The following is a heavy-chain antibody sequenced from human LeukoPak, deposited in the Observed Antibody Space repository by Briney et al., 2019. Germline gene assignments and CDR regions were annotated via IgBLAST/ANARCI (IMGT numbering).Heavy chain of an antibody. CDR1: GFTFSSYA. Sequence: GGSLRVSCAASGFTFSSYAMSWVRQAPGKGLERVSAISGSGGSTYYADSVKGRFTISRDNSKNTLYLQMNSLRAEDTAVYYCAKVVAAAGTDWFHPWGQGTLVTVSS. V-gene: IGHV3-23*01. D-gene: IGHD6-13*01. J-gene: IGHJ5*02. CDR3: AKVVAAAGTDWFHP. CDR2: ISGSGGST.